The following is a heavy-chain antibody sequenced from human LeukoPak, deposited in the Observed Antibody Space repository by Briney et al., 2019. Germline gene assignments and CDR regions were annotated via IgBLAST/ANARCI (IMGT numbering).Heavy chain of an antibody. J-gene: IGHJ3*02. V-gene: IGHV1-2*02. CDR3: AREEYSSSSHDAFDI. D-gene: IGHD6-6*01. Sequence: ASVKVSCKASGYTFTSYDINWVRQAPGQGLEWMGWINPNSGGTNYAQKFQGRVTMTRDTSISTAYMELSRLRSDDTAVYYCAREEYSSSSHDAFDIWGQGTMVTVSS. CDR2: INPNSGGT. CDR1: GYTFTSYD.